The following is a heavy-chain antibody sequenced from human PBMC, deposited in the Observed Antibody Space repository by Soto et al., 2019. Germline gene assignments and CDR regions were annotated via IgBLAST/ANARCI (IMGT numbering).Heavy chain of an antibody. CDR1: GFTFSSYS. CDR2: ISYDGSNK. D-gene: IGHD6-19*01. CDR3: ERVGIAVAGLKTIFGGPVGY. J-gene: IGHJ4*02. Sequence: GGSLRLSCAPSGFTFSSYSMHSVRTAPGKGLEWVAVISYDGSNKYYANSVKGRFTISRDNSKNTLYLQMNSLRAEDTAVYYCERVGIAVAGLKTIFGGPVGYWGQETLVTVSS. V-gene: IGHV3-30-3*01.